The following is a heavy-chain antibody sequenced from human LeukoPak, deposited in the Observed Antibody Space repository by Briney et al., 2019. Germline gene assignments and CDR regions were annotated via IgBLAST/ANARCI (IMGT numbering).Heavy chain of an antibody. CDR1: GCTISSYY. V-gene: IGHV4-59*08. D-gene: IGHD6-19*01. J-gene: IGHJ3*02. CDR2: IYYSGST. Sequence: SETLSLTCTVSGCTISSYYWSWIRPPPGKGLEWIGYIYYSGSTNYNPSLKSRVTISVDTSKNQFSLKLSSVTAADTAVYYCARRASYSSGWDDAFDIWGQGTMVTVSS. CDR3: ARRASYSSGWDDAFDI.